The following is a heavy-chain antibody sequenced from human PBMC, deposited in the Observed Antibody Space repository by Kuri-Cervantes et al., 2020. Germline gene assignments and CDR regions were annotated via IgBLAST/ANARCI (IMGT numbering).Heavy chain of an antibody. D-gene: IGHD6-13*01. CDR2: IEADENKT. J-gene: IGHJ4*02. CDR3: ARVGGAAPGTFDH. Sequence: GESLKISCAGSGFIFSSYWVAWVRQTPGKGLEWVANIEADENKTYYVDFLKGRFTISRDNAKNSLYLQMNSLRAEDTAVYYCARVGGAAPGTFDHWGQGTLVTVSS. CDR1: GFIFSSYW. V-gene: IGHV3-7*01.